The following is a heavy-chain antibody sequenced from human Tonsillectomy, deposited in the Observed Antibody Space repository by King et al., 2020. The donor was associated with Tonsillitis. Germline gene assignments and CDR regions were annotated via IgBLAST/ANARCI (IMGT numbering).Heavy chain of an antibody. CDR1: GGTFTSFA. CDR3: ARDSPDVVRGTTRGFFDH. Sequence: QPQLVQSGPEVKKPGSSVKVSCKASGGTFTSFAISWVRQAPGQGLEWMGGIIPMFGSASYAQRFQGRVTITADESTSTAYMEVNRLTSEDTAKYYCARDSPDVVRGTTRGFFDHWGQGTLVTVSS. D-gene: IGHD3-10*01. CDR2: IIPMFGSA. J-gene: IGHJ4*02. V-gene: IGHV1-69*01.